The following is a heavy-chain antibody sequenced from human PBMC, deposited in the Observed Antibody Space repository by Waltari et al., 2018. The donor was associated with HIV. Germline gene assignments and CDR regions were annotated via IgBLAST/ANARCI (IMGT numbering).Heavy chain of an antibody. V-gene: IGHV3-48*01. D-gene: IGHD6-6*01. CDR3: ARSKYSSSSGFDL. Sequence: EVQLVESGGGLVQPGGSLRLSCAASGFTFSSYSMNWVRQAPGKGLEWVSYISSSSSTIYSADSVKGRFTISRDNAKNSLYLQRNSLRAEDTAVYYCARSKYSSSSGFDLWGRGTLVTVSS. J-gene: IGHJ2*01. CDR1: GFTFSSYS. CDR2: ISSSSSTI.